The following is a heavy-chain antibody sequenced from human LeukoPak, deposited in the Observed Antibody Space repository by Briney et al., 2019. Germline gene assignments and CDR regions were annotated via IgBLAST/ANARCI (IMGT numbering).Heavy chain of an antibody. V-gene: IGHV3-33*01. CDR2: IWYDGSNK. Sequence: GGSLRLSCAASGFTFSSYGMHWVRQAPGKGLEWVAVIWYDGSNKYYADSVKGRFTISRDNSKNTLYLQMNGLRAEDTAVYYCARDKSRPDGPVDYWGQGTLVTVSS. CDR3: ARDKSRPDGPVDY. D-gene: IGHD3-10*01. CDR1: GFTFSSYG. J-gene: IGHJ4*02.